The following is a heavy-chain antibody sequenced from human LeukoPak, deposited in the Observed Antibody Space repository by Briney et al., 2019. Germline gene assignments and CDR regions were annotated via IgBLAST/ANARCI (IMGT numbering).Heavy chain of an antibody. CDR3: ARDRVIAVAGRWGYYFDY. D-gene: IGHD6-19*01. Sequence: PGGSLRLSCAASGFTFSSYAMHWVRQAPGKGLEWVAVISYDGSNKYYADSVKGRFTISRDNSKNTLYLQMNSLRAEDTAVYYCARDRVIAVAGRWGYYFDYWAREPWSPSPQ. CDR2: ISYDGSNK. J-gene: IGHJ4*02. V-gene: IGHV3-30*04. CDR1: GFTFSSYA.